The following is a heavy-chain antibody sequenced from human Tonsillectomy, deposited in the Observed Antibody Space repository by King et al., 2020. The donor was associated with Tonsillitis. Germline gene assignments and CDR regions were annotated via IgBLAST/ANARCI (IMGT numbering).Heavy chain of an antibody. CDR2: IIPIFSTA. V-gene: IGHV1-69*12. CDR1: GGTFSNYA. Sequence: QLVQSGAEVKKPGSSVKVSCKASGGTFSNYAIIWVRQAPGQGLEWMGGIIPIFSTANFAQKYQGRVTISADESTSTAYMELGSLTSEDTAVYYCARGSRYCSSGSCYSATRDYSDYWGQGTLVTVSS. J-gene: IGHJ4*02. CDR3: ARGSRYCSSGSCYSATRDYSDY. D-gene: IGHD2-15*01.